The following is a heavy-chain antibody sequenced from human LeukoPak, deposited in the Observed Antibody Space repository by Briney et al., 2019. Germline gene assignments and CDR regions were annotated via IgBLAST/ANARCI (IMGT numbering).Heavy chain of an antibody. D-gene: IGHD3-16*01. Sequence: ASVKVSCKASGYTFAGYYMHWVRQAPGQGLEWMGWINPNSGGTNYAQKFQGRVTMTRDTSISTAYMELSRLRSDDTAVYYCARDTLGEAACDYWGQGTLVTVSS. CDR1: GYTFAGYY. J-gene: IGHJ4*02. CDR3: ARDTLGEAACDY. CDR2: INPNSGGT. V-gene: IGHV1-2*02.